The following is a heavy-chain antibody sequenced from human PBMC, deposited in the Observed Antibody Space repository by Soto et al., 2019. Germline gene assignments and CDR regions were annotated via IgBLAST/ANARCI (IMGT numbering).Heavy chain of an antibody. CDR2: IYYSGST. CDR1: CGSISSGGYY. D-gene: IGHD2-21*02. Sequence: SETLSVTCTVSCGSISSGGYYWGWIRQPPGKGLEWIGSIYYSGSTYYNPSLKSRVTISVDTSKNQFSLKLNSVTAADTAVYYCARDLWGYCGTDCYPLDVWGQGTTVT. J-gene: IGHJ6*02. V-gene: IGHV4-39*07. CDR3: ARDLWGYCGTDCYPLDV.